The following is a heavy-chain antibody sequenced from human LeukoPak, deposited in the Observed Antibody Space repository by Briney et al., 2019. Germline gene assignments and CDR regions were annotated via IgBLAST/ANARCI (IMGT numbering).Heavy chain of an antibody. D-gene: IGHD2-2*02. Sequence: HPGGSLRLSCAASGFTFSSCWMSWVRQAPGKGLEWVANIKQDGSEKYYVDSVKGRFTISRDNAKNSLYLQMNSLRAEDTAVYYCAGGGKYQLLYGIYWGQGTLVTVSS. J-gene: IGHJ4*02. V-gene: IGHV3-7*01. CDR1: GFTFSSCW. CDR3: AGGGKYQLLYGIY. CDR2: IKQDGSEK.